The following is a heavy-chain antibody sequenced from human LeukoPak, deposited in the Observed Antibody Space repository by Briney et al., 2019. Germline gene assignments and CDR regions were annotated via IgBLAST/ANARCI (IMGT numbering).Heavy chain of an antibody. J-gene: IGHJ3*02. V-gene: IGHV4-38-2*02. Sequence: SETVSLTCTVSGYSISSGYYWGWIRQPPGKGLEWIGSIYHSGSTYYNPSLKSRVTISVDTSKNQFSLKLSSVTAADTAVYYCARDFRYYDSSGYSAFDIWGQGTMVTVSS. D-gene: IGHD3-22*01. CDR2: IYHSGST. CDR3: ARDFRYYDSSGYSAFDI. CDR1: GYSISSGYY.